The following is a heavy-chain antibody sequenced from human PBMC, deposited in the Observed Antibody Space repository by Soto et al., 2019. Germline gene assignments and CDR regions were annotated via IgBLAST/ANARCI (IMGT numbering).Heavy chain of an antibody. CDR3: ARLLQYLPGYYYGMDV. J-gene: IGHJ6*02. CDR1: GGTFSSYA. V-gene: IGHV1-69*01. CDR2: IIPIFGTA. D-gene: IGHD4-4*01. Sequence: QVQLVQSGAEVKKPGSSVKVSCKASGGTFSSYAISWVRQAPGQGLEWMGGIIPIFGTANYAQKFQGRVTITADESTSTAYMALSSLRSEDTAVYYCARLLQYLPGYYYGMDVWGQGPTVTVSS.